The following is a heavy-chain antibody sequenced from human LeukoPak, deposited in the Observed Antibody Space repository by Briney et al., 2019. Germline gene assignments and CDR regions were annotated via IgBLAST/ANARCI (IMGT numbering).Heavy chain of an antibody. D-gene: IGHD3-3*01. J-gene: IGHJ6*03. CDR2: INPNSGGT. Sequence: GASVKVSCKASGYTFTGYYMHWVRQAPGQGLEWMGWINPNSGGTNYAQKFQGRVTMTRDTSISTAYMELSRLRSDDTAVYYCAREHGNTIHPYYYYMDVWGKGTTVTVSS. CDR1: GYTFTGYY. CDR3: AREHGNTIHPYYYYMDV. V-gene: IGHV1-2*02.